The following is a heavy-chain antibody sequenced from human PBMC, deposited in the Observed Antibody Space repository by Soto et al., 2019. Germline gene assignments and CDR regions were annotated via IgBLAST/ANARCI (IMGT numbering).Heavy chain of an antibody. D-gene: IGHD3-9*01. CDR3: ATRLDKIIDF. J-gene: IGHJ4*02. V-gene: IGHV5-51*01. Sequence: GESLNISCNVSCYDFATYLIGLVLHMPGEGLDWVGIIYPQDSCTRYSPAFQGQVTISADKAISTAYLQWSSLKASDTAIYYCATRLDKIIDFWGQGTLVTVSS. CDR1: CYDFATYL. CDR2: IYPQDSCT.